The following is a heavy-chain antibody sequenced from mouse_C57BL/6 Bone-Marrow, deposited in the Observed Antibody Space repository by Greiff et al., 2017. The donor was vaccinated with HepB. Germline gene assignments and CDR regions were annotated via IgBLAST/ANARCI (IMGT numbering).Heavy chain of an antibody. CDR2: INSDGGST. CDR3: AIYYDYDSWFAY. D-gene: IGHD2-4*01. CDR1: EYEFPSHD. J-gene: IGHJ3*01. V-gene: IGHV5-2*01. Sequence: DVMLVESGGGLVQPGESLKLSCESNEYEFPSHDMSWVRKTPEKRLELVAAINSDGGSTYYPDTMERRFIISRDNTKKTLYLQMSSLRSEDTALYYCAIYYDYDSWFAYWGQGTLVTVSA.